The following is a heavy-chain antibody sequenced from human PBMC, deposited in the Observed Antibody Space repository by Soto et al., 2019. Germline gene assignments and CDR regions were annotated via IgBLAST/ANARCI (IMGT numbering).Heavy chain of an antibody. CDR2: VSGSGGNT. J-gene: IGHJ4*02. CDR1: GLTFSNYA. Sequence: VQLLESGGGLVQPGGPLRLSCAASGLTFSNYAMSWVRQAPGKGPEWASAVSGSGGNTCYADSVQGRFTISRDNSKNMLNLQMNLLRAEVTAVYYCAKLIFFVSAAAGRGPFVCRAQGTLVTVSS. D-gene: IGHD6-13*01. V-gene: IGHV3-23*01. CDR3: AKLIFFVSAAAGRGPFVC.